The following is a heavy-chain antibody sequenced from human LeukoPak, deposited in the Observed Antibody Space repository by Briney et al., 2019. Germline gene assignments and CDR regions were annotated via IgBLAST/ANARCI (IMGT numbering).Heavy chain of an antibody. Sequence: GGSLRLSCATSGFTVSSSYLSWVRQAPGKGLEWVSVIYSDDSTYYADSVKGRFTISRDNAKNSLYLQMSSLRDEDTAVYYCARRIAAAGTSPFDYWGQGTLVTVSS. CDR3: ARRIAAAGTSPFDY. J-gene: IGHJ4*02. CDR1: GFTVSSSY. CDR2: IYSDDST. D-gene: IGHD6-13*01. V-gene: IGHV3-66*04.